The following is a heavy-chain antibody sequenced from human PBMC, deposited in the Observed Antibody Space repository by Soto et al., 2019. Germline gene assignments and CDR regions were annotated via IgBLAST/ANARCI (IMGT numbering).Heavy chain of an antibody. V-gene: IGHV4-59*01. Sequence: PSETLSLTCTVSGGSISSYYWSWIRQPPGKGLEWIGYIYYSGSTNYNPSLKSRVTISVDTSKNQFSLKLSSVTAADTAVYYCARVVVGANMKFDPWGQGTLVTVSS. CDR2: IYYSGST. CDR3: ARVVVGANMKFDP. CDR1: GGSISSYY. J-gene: IGHJ5*02. D-gene: IGHD5-12*01.